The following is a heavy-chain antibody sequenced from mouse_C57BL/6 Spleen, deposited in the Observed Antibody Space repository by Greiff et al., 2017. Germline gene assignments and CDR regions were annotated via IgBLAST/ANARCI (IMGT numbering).Heavy chain of an antibody. Sequence: EVKVVESGGGLVKPGGSLKLSCAASGFTFSDYGMHWVRQAPEKGLEWVAYISSGSSTIYYADTVKGRFTISRDNAKNTLFLQMTSLRSEDTAMYYCARSLGRYYYAMDYWGQGTSVTVSS. CDR2: ISSGSSTI. CDR1: GFTFSDYG. CDR3: ARSLGRYYYAMDY. V-gene: IGHV5-17*01. D-gene: IGHD4-1*01. J-gene: IGHJ4*01.